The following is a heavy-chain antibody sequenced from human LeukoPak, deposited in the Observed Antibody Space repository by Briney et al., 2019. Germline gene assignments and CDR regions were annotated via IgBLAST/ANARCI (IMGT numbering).Heavy chain of an antibody. CDR2: ISSSSSYI. D-gene: IGHD6-6*01. CDR1: GFTFSSYS. CDR3: ARLPIAARHYYYYYGMDV. J-gene: IGHJ6*02. Sequence: PGGSLRLSCAASGFTFSSYSMNWVRQAPGKGLEWVSSISSSSSYIYYADSVKGRFTISRDNAKNSLYLQMNSLRAEDTAVYYCARLPIAARHYYYYYGMDVWGQGTTVTVSS. V-gene: IGHV3-21*01.